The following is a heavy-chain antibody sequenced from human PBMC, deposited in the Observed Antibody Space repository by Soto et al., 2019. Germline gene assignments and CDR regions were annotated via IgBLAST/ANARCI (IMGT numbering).Heavy chain of an antibody. V-gene: IGHV1-46*01. D-gene: IGHD3-3*01. J-gene: IGHJ5*02. Sequence: VKVSCKASGYTFTSYYMHWVRQAPGQGLEWMGIINPSGGSTSYAQKFQGRVTMTRDTSTSTVYMELSSLRSEDTAVYYCARGPFITIFGVVIHTYNWFDPWGQGTLVTVSS. CDR2: INPSGGST. CDR1: GYTFTSYY. CDR3: ARGPFITIFGVVIHTYNWFDP.